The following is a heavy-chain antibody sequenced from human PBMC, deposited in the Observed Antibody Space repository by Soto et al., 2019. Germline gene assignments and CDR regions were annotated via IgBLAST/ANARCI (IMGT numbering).Heavy chain of an antibody. CDR1: GYTFTSYG. CDR2: ISAYNGNT. D-gene: IGHD3-9*01. J-gene: IGHJ4*02. V-gene: IGHV1-18*01. Sequence: ALVKVSCKASGYTFTSYGISWVRQAPGQGLEWMGWISAYNGNTNYAQKLQGRVTMTTDTSTSTAYMELRSLRSDDTAVYYCARTLYDILTGEFDYWGQGTLVTVSS. CDR3: ARTLYDILTGEFDY.